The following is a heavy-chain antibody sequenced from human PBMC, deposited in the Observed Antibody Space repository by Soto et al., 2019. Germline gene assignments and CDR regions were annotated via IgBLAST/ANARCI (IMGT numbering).Heavy chain of an antibody. V-gene: IGHV3-30*04. D-gene: IGHD2-15*01. CDR1: GLTFNSYA. J-gene: IGHJ6*02. Sequence: QVQLVQSGGGVVQPGGSLRLACVASGLTFNSYAMHWVRQAPGKGLEWVAVIAYDESSKYYIDSVRGRFTISRDNSKNTLLLEMNSLRSEDTAVYFCAKGYCTSGSCLYYDGLEDWGQGTTVTVSS. CDR2: IAYDESSK. CDR3: AKGYCTSGSCLYYDGLED.